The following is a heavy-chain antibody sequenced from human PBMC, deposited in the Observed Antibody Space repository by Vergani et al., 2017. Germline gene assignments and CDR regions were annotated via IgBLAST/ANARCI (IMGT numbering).Heavy chain of an antibody. Sequence: EVQLVQSGAEVKKPGEPLKTSCKGSGFSFSTYWICWVRQMRGKGLEWMGLIFPGDSQIRSSLSFQGRVTISADKSISTAYLQWYSLQASDTAMYYCAKLGDGCYYHGFDIWGQWTAVTVSS. D-gene: IGHD3-10*01. CDR2: IFPGDSQI. CDR3: AKLGDGCYYHGFDI. CDR1: GFSFSTYW. V-gene: IGHV5-51*01. J-gene: IGHJ3*02.